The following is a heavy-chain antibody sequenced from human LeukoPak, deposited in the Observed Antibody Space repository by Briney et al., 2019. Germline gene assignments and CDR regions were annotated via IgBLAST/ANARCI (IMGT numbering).Heavy chain of an antibody. V-gene: IGHV1-18*01. D-gene: IGHD2-15*01. J-gene: IGHJ5*02. CDR1: GYTFTSYG. CDR2: ISAYNGNT. Sequence: ASVKVSCKASGYTFTSYGISWVRQAPGQGLEWMGWISAYNGNTNYAQKLQGRVTMTTDTSTSTAYMELRSLRSDDTAVYYCARDLRVVVVAATGGWFDPWGQGTLVTVSS. CDR3: ARDLRVVVVAATGGWFDP.